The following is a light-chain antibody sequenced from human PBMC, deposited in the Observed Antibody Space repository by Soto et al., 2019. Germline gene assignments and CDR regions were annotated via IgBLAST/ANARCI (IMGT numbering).Light chain of an antibody. J-gene: IGLJ2*01. CDR1: SSDVGGYNY. Sequence: QSALTQPPSASGSPGQSVAISCTGTSSDVGGYNYVSWYQQHPGKAPKLMIYEVTKRPSGVPDRFSGSKSGNTASLTVSGLQAEDEADYYCSSYAGSNKKVFGAGTQLTV. CDR2: EVT. V-gene: IGLV2-8*01. CDR3: SSYAGSNKKV.